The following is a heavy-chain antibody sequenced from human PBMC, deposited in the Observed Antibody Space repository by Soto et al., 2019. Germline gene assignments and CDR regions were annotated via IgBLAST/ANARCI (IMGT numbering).Heavy chain of an antibody. CDR1: GGTFSSYA. V-gene: IGHV1-69*01. Sequence: QVQLVQSGAEVQKPGSSVKVSCKASGGTFSSYAISWVRQAPGQGLEWMGGIIPIFGTANYAQKFQGRVTITADESTSTAYMELSSLRSEDTAVYYCASGRDCSSTSCYRSYYYYGMDVWGQGTTVTVSS. J-gene: IGHJ6*02. CDR2: IIPIFGTA. CDR3: ASGRDCSSTSCYRSYYYYGMDV. D-gene: IGHD2-2*02.